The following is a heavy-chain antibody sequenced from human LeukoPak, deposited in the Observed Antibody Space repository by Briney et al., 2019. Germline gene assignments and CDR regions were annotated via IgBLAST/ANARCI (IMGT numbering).Heavy chain of an antibody. CDR1: GFTFDDYA. J-gene: IGHJ4*02. CDR2: ISWNSGSI. Sequence: GRSLRLSCAASGFTFDDYAMHWVRQAPGKGLEWVSGISWNSGSIGYADSVKGRFTISRDNAKNSLYLQMNSLRAEDTALHYCAKDKEEWLSGFDYWGQGTLVTVSS. CDR3: AKDKEEWLSGFDY. D-gene: IGHD3-3*01. V-gene: IGHV3-9*01.